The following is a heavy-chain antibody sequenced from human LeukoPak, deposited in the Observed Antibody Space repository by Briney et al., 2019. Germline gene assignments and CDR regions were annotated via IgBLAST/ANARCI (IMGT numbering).Heavy chain of an antibody. CDR1: GGSFSGYY. J-gene: IGHJ5*02. Sequence: PSETLSLTCAVYGGSFSGYYWSWIRQPPGKGLEWIGEINHSGSTNYNPSLKSRVTISVDTSKNQFSLKLSSVTAADTAVYYCARGLRGGWYVHNWFDPWGQGTLVTVSS. V-gene: IGHV4-34*01. CDR2: INHSGST. D-gene: IGHD6-19*01. CDR3: ARGLRGGWYVHNWFDP.